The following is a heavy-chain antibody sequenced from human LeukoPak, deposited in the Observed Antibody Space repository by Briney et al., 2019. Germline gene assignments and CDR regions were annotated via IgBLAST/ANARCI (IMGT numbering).Heavy chain of an antibody. CDR2: ITYDGSNK. J-gene: IGHJ4*02. Sequence: QPGRSLRLSCAASGFTFSSYAMHWVRQAPGKGLEWVAVITYDGSNKYYADSVKGRFTISRDNSKNTLYLQMNSLRAEDTAVYYCARAGATDFDYWGQGTLVTVSS. CDR3: ARAGATDFDY. D-gene: IGHD6-25*01. V-gene: IGHV3-30-3*01. CDR1: GFTFSSYA.